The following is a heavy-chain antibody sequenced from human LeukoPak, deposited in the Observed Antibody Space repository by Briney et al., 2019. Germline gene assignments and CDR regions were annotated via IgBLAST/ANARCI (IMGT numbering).Heavy chain of an antibody. D-gene: IGHD1-20*01. CDR1: GGSISSGSYY. J-gene: IGHJ5*02. CDR2: IYTSRST. V-gene: IGHV4-61*02. Sequence: SQTLSLTCTVSGGSISSGSYYWSWIRQPAGKGLEWIGRIYTSRSTNYNPSLKSRVTISIDTSKNQFSLKLNSVTASGTAVYYCARHSNWNAGVDYFDPWGQGTLVTVSS. CDR3: ARHSNWNAGVDYFDP.